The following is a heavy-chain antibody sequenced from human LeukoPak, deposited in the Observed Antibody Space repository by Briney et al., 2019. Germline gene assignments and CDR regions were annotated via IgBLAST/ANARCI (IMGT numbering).Heavy chain of an antibody. CDR1: GGSITSSY. Sequence: SETLSLTCTVSGGSITSSYWSWIRQPPGMGLEWIGYIYYSGSTNYNPSLKSRVTISVDTSKNQFSLKLSSVTAADTALYYCARDPTGNNWFDPWGQGTLVTVSS. CDR3: ARDPTGNNWFDP. CDR2: IYYSGST. V-gene: IGHV4-59*01. J-gene: IGHJ5*02. D-gene: IGHD3-10*01.